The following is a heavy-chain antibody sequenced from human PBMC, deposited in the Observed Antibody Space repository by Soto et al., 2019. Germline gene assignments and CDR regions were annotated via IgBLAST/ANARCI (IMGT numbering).Heavy chain of an antibody. CDR1: GGSISSYY. J-gene: IGHJ5*02. V-gene: IGHV4-59*08. D-gene: IGHD3-9*01. CDR2: IYYSGST. Sequence: PSETLSLTCTVSGGSISSYYWSWIRQPPGKGLEWIGYIYYSGSTDYNPSLKSRVTISVDTSKNQFSLKLSSVTAADTAVYYCARQSGSYVILTGYYPNNWFYPWGQGTLVTVSS. CDR3: ARQSGSYVILTGYYPNNWFYP.